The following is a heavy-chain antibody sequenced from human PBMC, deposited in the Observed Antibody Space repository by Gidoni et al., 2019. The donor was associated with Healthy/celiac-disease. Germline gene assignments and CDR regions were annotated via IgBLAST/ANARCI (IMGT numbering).Heavy chain of an antibody. CDR3: ARDIPNIVVVVAGPGYYGMDV. D-gene: IGHD2-15*01. J-gene: IGHJ6*02. Sequence: EVQLVESGGGLVQPGGSLRLSCAASGFTFSTYWMSWVGQAPGKGMEWVANIKQDGSEKYYVDSVKGRFTISRDNAKNSLYLQMNSLRAEDTAVYYCARDIPNIVVVVAGPGYYGMDVWGQGTTVTVSS. CDR2: IKQDGSEK. CDR1: GFTFSTYW. V-gene: IGHV3-7*01.